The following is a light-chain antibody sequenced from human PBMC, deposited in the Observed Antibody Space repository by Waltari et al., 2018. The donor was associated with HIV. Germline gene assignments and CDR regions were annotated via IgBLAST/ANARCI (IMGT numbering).Light chain of an antibody. Sequence: EIVLTQSPATLSLSPGERANLSCRASQSVSNSLSWYQQKPGQAPRLLIYDASNRATGVPARFSGSGSGTDFTLTISSLEPEDFAVYYCQQRSNWPPITFGGGTKVEIK. V-gene: IGKV3-11*01. CDR3: QQRSNWPPIT. CDR1: QSVSNS. CDR2: DAS. J-gene: IGKJ4*01.